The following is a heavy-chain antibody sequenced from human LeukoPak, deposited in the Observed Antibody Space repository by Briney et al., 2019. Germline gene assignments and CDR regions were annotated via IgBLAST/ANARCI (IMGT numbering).Heavy chain of an antibody. CDR2: ISSTSSYI. D-gene: IGHD3-22*01. Sequence: PGGSLRLSCAASGFTFSNYNMNWVRQAPGKGLEWVSSISSTSSYIYYADSVKGRFTISRDNAKNSLYLQMNSLRAEDTAVYYCARDANREYYYDSRGYLDYWGQGTLVTVSS. J-gene: IGHJ4*02. CDR3: ARDANREYYYDSRGYLDY. V-gene: IGHV3-21*01. CDR1: GFTFSNYN.